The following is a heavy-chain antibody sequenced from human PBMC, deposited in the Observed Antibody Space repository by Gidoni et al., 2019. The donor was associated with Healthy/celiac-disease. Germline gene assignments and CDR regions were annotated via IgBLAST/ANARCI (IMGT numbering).Heavy chain of an antibody. CDR3: AKAEQQLVPLPWDYFDY. Sequence: EVQLLESGGGLVQPGGFLRLSFAASGVPFSSYAMSWVRQDPGKGLEWISAISGSGGSTYYADSVKGRFTISRDNSKNTLYLQMNSLRAEDTAVYYCAKAEQQLVPLPWDYFDYWGQGTLVTVSS. CDR2: ISGSGGST. CDR1: GVPFSSYA. J-gene: IGHJ4*02. D-gene: IGHD6-13*01. V-gene: IGHV3-23*01.